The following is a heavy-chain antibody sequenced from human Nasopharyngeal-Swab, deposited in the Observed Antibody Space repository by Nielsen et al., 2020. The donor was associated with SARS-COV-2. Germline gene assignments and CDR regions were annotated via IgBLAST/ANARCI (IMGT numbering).Heavy chain of an antibody. CDR1: GFTFSDSA. V-gene: IGHV3-73*01. CDR3: TRCGGGCYSGRDY. D-gene: IGHD2-15*01. CDR2: IRSKGNNYAT. Sequence: GGSLRLSWAASGFTFSDSAIHWVRQASGEGLEWVARIRSKGNNYATAYSASVKGRFIIFRDDPTNTAYLQMNSLKTEDTAMYYCTRCGGGCYSGRDYWGQGTLVTVSS. J-gene: IGHJ4*02.